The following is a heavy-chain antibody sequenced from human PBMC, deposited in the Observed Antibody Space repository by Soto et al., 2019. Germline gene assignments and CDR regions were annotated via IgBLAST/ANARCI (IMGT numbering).Heavy chain of an antibody. CDR2: IKQDGSEK. J-gene: IGHJ6*02. CDR1: GFTFGSFW. D-gene: IGHD1-1*01. V-gene: IGHV3-7*05. CDR3: AREGAGYDSRKYYYGLDV. Sequence: EVQLVESGGGLVQPGGSLRLSCSGSGFTFGSFWMAWVRQAPGKGLVWVANIKQDGSEKYYVDSVRGRFTISRDNIKDSLYLHMSSLRDEDTAIYYCAREGAGYDSRKYYYGLDVWGQGTTVAVS.